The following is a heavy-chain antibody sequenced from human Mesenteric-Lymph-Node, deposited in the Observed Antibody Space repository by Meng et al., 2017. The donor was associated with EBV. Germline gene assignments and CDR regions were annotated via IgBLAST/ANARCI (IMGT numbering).Heavy chain of an antibody. V-gene: IGHV1-8*01. CDR3: AILEYTSFVGDY. CDR2: MNPNSGNT. J-gene: IGHJ4*02. CDR1: AYTFTSYN. D-gene: IGHD6-6*01. Sequence: QVRRLKSGAELKKPGASVKVSCKASAYTFTSYNINWVPQATGQGLEWMGWMNPNSGNTGYAQKFQGRVTMTSDTSTSTVYMELSSLRYDDTAVYYCAILEYTSFVGDYWGQGTLVTVSS.